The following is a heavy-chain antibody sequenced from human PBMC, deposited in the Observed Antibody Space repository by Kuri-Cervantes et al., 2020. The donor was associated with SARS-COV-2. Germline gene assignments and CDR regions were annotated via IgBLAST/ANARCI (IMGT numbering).Heavy chain of an antibody. Sequence: GGSLRLSCAASGFTFDDYAMHWVRQAPGKGLEWVSGISWNSGSIGYADSVKGRFTISRDNAKNSLYLQMNSLRAEDMALYYCAKDMGEWDAFDIWGQGTKVTDSS. J-gene: IGHJ3*02. V-gene: IGHV3-9*03. CDR1: GFTFDDYA. CDR2: ISWNSGSI. CDR3: AKDMGEWDAFDI. D-gene: IGHD1-26*01.